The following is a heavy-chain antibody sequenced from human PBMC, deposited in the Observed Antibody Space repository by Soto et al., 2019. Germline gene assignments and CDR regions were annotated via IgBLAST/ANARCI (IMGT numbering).Heavy chain of an antibody. V-gene: IGHV3-74*01. CDR2: INSDGSST. Sequence: GESLKISCAGSGFTFRSYWMHWVRQVPGKGLVWVSGINSDGSSTNYAESVKGRFTISRDNAKNTLYLQMNSLRAEETAVYYCAGGSKYYFDYWGQGTLVTVSS. CDR1: GFTFRSYW. J-gene: IGHJ4*02. D-gene: IGHD2-15*01. CDR3: AGGSKYYFDY.